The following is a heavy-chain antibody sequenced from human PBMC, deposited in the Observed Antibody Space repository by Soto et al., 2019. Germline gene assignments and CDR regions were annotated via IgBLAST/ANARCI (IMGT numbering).Heavy chain of an antibody. V-gene: IGHV4-59*01. CDR3: ARLVVGIMVYAPYYYYYYTDV. J-gene: IGHJ6*03. Sequence: PSETLSLTCSVSGDSISSYYRSWIRQPPGKGLEWVGYIYYSGSTNYNPSLKSRVTISVDKSKNQFSLKLSSVTAADTAVYYCARLVVGIMVYAPYYYYYYTDVWGKGTTVTVSS. D-gene: IGHD2-8*01. CDR1: GDSISSYY. CDR2: IYYSGST.